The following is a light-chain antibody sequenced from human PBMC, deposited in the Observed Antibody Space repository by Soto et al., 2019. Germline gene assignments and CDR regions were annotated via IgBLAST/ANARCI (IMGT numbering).Light chain of an antibody. J-gene: IGLJ3*02. CDR1: SSNLGAGYD. Sequence: QAVVTQPPSVSGAPGQRVTLSCTGNSSNLGAGYDVHWYQQLPGAAPKLVIFGNRNRPSGVPERFSGSKSGTSASLAITGLQAEVEADYYCQAYDYSLTASVFGGGTQLTVL. CDR2: GNR. V-gene: IGLV1-40*01. CDR3: QAYDYSLTASV.